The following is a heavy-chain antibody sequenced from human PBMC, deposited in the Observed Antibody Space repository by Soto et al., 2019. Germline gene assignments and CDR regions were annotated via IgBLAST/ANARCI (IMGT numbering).Heavy chain of an antibody. CDR1: GFTFSSYE. CDR3: ARAIYSNYGGDYYYGMDV. V-gene: IGHV3-48*03. D-gene: IGHD4-4*01. Sequence: GESLKISCAASGFTFSSYEMNWVRQAPGKGLEWVSYISSSGSTIYYADSVKGRFTISRDNAKNSLYLQMNSLRAEDTAVYYCARAIYSNYGGDYYYGMDVWGQGTTVTVSS. CDR2: ISSSGSTI. J-gene: IGHJ6*02.